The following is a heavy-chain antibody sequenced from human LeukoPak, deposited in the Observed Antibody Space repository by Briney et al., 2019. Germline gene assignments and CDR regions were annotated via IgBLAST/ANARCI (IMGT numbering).Heavy chain of an antibody. CDR3: ARVSPPAAIANYYYYMDV. CDR1: GYTFTSYG. D-gene: IGHD2-2*01. Sequence: SVKVSCKASGYTFTSYGISWVRQAPGQGLEWMGGIIPMFGTANYAQKFQGRVTITADESTSTAYMELSSLRSEDTAVYYCARVSPPAAIANYYYYMDVWGKGTTVTISS. J-gene: IGHJ6*03. CDR2: IIPMFGTA. V-gene: IGHV1-69*13.